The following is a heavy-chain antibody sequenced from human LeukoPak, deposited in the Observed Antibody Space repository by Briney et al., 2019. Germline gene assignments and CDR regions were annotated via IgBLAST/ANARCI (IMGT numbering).Heavy chain of an antibody. Sequence: PSETLSLTCTASGGSISSSSYYWGWIRQPPGKGLEWIGSIYYSGSTYYNPSLKSRVTISVDTSKNQFSPKLSSVTAADTAVYYCARVSATFLGNSGYDYSGGDYWGQGTLVIVSS. CDR3: ARVSATFLGNSGYDYSGGDY. CDR1: GGSISSSSYY. CDR2: IYYSGST. D-gene: IGHD5-12*01. V-gene: IGHV4-39*07. J-gene: IGHJ4*02.